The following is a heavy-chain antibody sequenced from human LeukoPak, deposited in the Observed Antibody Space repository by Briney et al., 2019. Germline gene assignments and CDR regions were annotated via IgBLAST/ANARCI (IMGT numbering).Heavy chain of an antibody. J-gene: IGHJ4*02. CDR1: VFTFSSYG. Sequence: GGSLRLSCAASVFTFSSYGMHWVRQAPGKGLEWVAVISYDGSNKYYADSVKGRFTISRDNSKNTLYLQMNSLRAEDTAVYYCARAPGYRGFLDYWGQGNLVTVSS. CDR3: ARAPGYRGFLDY. V-gene: IGHV3-30*03. D-gene: IGHD5-18*01. CDR2: ISYDGSNK.